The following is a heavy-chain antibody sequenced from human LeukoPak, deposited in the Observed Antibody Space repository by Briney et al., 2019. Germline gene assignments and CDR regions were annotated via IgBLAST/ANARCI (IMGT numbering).Heavy chain of an antibody. V-gene: IGHV3-74*01. D-gene: IGHD3-22*01. J-gene: IGHJ1*01. Sequence: GGSLRLSCAASGFTFSSYWMHWVRQAPGKGLVWVSRIKSDGKTNYADSVKGRFTISRDNAKNTVSLQMNSLRAEDTGVYYCARAPSEIGGFYPEYFRHWGQGTLVTVSS. CDR2: IKSDGKT. CDR1: GFTFSSYW. CDR3: ARAPSEIGGFYPEYFRH.